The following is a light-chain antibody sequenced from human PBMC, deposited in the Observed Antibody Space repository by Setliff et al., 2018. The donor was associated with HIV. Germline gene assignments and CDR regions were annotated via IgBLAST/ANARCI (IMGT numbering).Light chain of an antibody. Sequence: QSVLAQPASVSGSPGQSITISCTGTSSDIGSYNLVSWYQQHPGKVPKLKIYEVIKRPSGVSNRFSGSKSGNTASLTISGLQAEDEADYYCCSYAHSSTYVFGTGTKVTV. CDR1: SSDIGSYNL. V-gene: IGLV2-23*02. J-gene: IGLJ1*01. CDR3: CSYAHSSTYV. CDR2: EVI.